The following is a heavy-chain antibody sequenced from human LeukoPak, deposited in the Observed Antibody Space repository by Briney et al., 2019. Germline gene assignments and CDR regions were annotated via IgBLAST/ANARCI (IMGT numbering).Heavy chain of an antibody. J-gene: IGHJ4*02. V-gene: IGHV4-39*07. CDR2: IYYSGST. Sequence: SETLSLTCTVSGGSISSSSYYWGWIRQPPGKGLEWIGSIYYSGSTYYNPSLKSRVTISVDTSKNQFSLKLSSVTAADTAVYYCARIPGDTLTGYYLDYWGQGTLVTVSS. CDR3: ARIPGDTLTGYYLDY. D-gene: IGHD3-9*01. CDR1: GGSISSSSYY.